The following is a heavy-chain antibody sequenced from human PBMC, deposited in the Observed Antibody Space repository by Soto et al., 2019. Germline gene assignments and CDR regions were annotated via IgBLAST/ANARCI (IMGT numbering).Heavy chain of an antibody. J-gene: IGHJ4*02. CDR1: GFTFGNYW. V-gene: IGHV3-74*01. Sequence: GGSLRLSSAASGFTFGNYWMHWVRQAPGKGLEWVSRMNSDGSTTNYADSVKGRFTVSRDNAKNTLYLQMSSLRAEDTAVYYCATAEVDYWGPGTLVTVSS. CDR3: ATAEVDY. CDR2: MNSDGSTT.